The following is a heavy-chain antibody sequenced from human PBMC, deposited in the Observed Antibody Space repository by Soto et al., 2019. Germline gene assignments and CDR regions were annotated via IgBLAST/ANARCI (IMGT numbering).Heavy chain of an antibody. CDR2: ISYDGSQK. Sequence: RLSCAVSGFTFGGYSMHWVRQAPGKGLEWVAFISYDGSQKKYADSVEGRSTVSRDNSNNALYLEMNNLRDEDTAVYYCARDGASGALDAFDIWGQAPMVTVS. CDR3: ARDGASGALDAFDI. V-gene: IGHV3-30-3*01. D-gene: IGHD6-13*01. J-gene: IGHJ3*02. CDR1: GFTFGGYS.